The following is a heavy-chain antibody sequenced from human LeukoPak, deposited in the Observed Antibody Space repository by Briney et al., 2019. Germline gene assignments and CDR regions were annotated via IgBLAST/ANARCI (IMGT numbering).Heavy chain of an antibody. D-gene: IGHD5-24*01. CDR1: GFTFSSYW. Sequence: GGSLRLSCAASGFTFSSYWMSWVRQAPGKGLEWVANIKQDGSEKYYVDSVKGRFTISRDNVKNSLYLQMNSLRAEDTAVYYCARSGRDGYNSYFDYWGQGTLVTVSS. J-gene: IGHJ4*02. V-gene: IGHV3-7*01. CDR3: ARSGRDGYNSYFDY. CDR2: IKQDGSEK.